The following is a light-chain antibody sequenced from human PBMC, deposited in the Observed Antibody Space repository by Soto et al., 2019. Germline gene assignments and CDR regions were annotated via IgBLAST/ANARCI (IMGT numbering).Light chain of an antibody. CDR2: GHT. J-gene: IGLJ2*01. CDR1: SSNIGAGYD. V-gene: IGLV1-40*01. Sequence: QSALTQPPSVSGAPGQRVTISCTGSSSNIGAGYDVHWYQQLPGTAPKLLITGHTNGTAGVPERVSGSKSGTAAYLAITGLQAEDESDYYSQSYDSSQIGSVVVCGGTTVTV. CDR3: QSYDSSQIGSVV.